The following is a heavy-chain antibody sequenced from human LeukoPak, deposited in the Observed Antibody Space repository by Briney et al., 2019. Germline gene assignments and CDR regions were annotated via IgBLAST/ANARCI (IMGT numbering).Heavy chain of an antibody. CDR3: ARDPYRSGWYYYYYMDV. CDR1: GYSIGSGYY. V-gene: IGHV4-38-2*02. J-gene: IGHJ6*03. Sequence: PSEALSLTCTVSGYSIGSGYYWGWIRQPPGKGLEWIGSIYHSGSTYYNPSLKSRVTISVDTSKNQFSLKLSSVTAADTAVYYCARDPYRSGWYYYYYMDVWGKGTTVTVSS. D-gene: IGHD6-19*01. CDR2: IYHSGST.